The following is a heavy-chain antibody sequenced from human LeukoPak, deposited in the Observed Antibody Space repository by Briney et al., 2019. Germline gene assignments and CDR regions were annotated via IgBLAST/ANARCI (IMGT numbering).Heavy chain of an antibody. V-gene: IGHV4-38-2*02. Sequence: SETLSLTCSVSGYSISSGYYWGWIRQPPGRGLEWIGSIYYTGGTLYNPSLKSRVSMSVDTSTNQFSLKLTSVTAADTAVYYCARHSLAYCGGDCYYNWFDPWGQGTLVTVSS. CDR1: GYSISSGYY. CDR2: IYYTGGT. J-gene: IGHJ5*02. D-gene: IGHD2-21*02. CDR3: ARHSLAYCGGDCYYNWFDP.